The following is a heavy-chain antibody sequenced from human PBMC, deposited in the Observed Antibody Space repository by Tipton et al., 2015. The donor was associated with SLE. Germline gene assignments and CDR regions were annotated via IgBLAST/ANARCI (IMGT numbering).Heavy chain of an antibody. CDR2: ISSSGSTI. D-gene: IGHD3-22*01. Sequence: SLRLSCAASGFTVSSNYMSWVRQAPGKGLEWVSYISSSGSTIYYADSVKGRFTISRDNAKNSLYLQMNSLRAEDTAVYYCAREKADYDSSDYWGQGTLVTVSS. CDR3: AREKADYDSSDY. V-gene: IGHV3-11*01. J-gene: IGHJ4*02. CDR1: GFTVSSNY.